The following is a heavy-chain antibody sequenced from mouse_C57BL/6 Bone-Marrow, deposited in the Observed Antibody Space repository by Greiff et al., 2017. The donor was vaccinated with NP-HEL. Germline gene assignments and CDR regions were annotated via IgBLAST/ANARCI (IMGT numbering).Heavy chain of an antibody. CDR2: IDPETGGT. Sequence: QVQLKESGAELVRPGASVTLSCKASGYTFTDYEMHWVKQTPVHGLEWIGAIDPETGGTAYNQKFKGKAILTADKSSSTAYMELRSLTSEDSAVYYCTRSFITTVVGYYYAMDYWGQGTSVTVSS. J-gene: IGHJ4*01. D-gene: IGHD1-1*01. CDR1: GYTFTDYE. CDR3: TRSFITTVVGYYYAMDY. V-gene: IGHV1-15*01.